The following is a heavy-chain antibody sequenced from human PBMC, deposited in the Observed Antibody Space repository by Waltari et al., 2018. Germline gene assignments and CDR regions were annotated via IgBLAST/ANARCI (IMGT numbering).Heavy chain of an antibody. D-gene: IGHD3-3*01. CDR1: GFTFSDYS. V-gene: IGHV3-21*01. Sequence: EVQLVESGGGLVKPGGSLRLSCAASGFTFSDYSMNWVRQAPGKGLEWVSSISSSSSYMYYADSVKGRFTISRDNAKNSLYLQMNSLRAEDTAVYYCARGIFGSGYYYYGMDVWGQGTTVTVSS. CDR3: ARGIFGSGYYYYGMDV. CDR2: ISSSSSYM. J-gene: IGHJ6*02.